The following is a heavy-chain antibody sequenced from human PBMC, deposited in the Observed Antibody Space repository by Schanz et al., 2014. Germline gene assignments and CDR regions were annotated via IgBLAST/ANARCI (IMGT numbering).Heavy chain of an antibody. CDR1: GFTSSNAW. CDR3: TTGGRRGYSHYFYGMDV. V-gene: IGHV3-15*01. CDR2: IKTKTDGGTT. J-gene: IGHJ6*02. D-gene: IGHD5-18*01. Sequence: VQLVESGGGVVQPGGSLRLSCAASGFTSSNAWMSWVRQAPGKGLEWVGRIKTKTDGGTTDYAAPVKGRFTISRDDSTNTLYLQINSLKTEDTAVYYCTTGGRRGYSHYFYGMDVWGQGTTVTVSS.